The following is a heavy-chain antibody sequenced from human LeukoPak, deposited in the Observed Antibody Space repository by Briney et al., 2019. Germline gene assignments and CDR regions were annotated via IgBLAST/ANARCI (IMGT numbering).Heavy chain of an antibody. V-gene: IGHV3-23*01. CDR3: SKKGQNGDYGKPD. Sequence: GGSLRLSCAASGFTFSTYDMYWVRQAPGKGLECVTSISRNSGAYTYYAASVKGRFTISRDNSRSTLYLQMNGLRAEDTAVYYCSKKGQNGDYGKPDWGQGTLVTVSS. D-gene: IGHD4-17*01. J-gene: IGHJ4*02. CDR1: GFTFSTYD. CDR2: ISRNSGAYT.